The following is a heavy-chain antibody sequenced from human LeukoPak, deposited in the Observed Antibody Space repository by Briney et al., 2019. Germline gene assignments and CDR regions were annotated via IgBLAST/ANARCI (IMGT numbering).Heavy chain of an antibody. CDR1: GFTFSDYY. CDR2: IRNKANSYTT. D-gene: IGHD2-15*01. J-gene: IGHJ6*02. V-gene: IGHV3-72*01. Sequence: GGSLRLSCAASGFTFSDYYMDWVRQAPGMGLEWVGRIRNKANSYTTEYAASVSGRFTISRDDSKDSLCLQMNSLKTEDTAVYYCARESKLGAAPTGGYYYYGMDVWGQGTTVTVSS. CDR3: ARESKLGAAPTGGYYYYGMDV.